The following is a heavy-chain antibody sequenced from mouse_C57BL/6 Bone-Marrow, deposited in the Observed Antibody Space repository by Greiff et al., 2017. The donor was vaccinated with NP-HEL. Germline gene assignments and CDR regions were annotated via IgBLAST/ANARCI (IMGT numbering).Heavy chain of an antibody. CDR1: GYTFTDYY. Sequence: VQLQQSGPELVKPGASVKISCKASGYTFTDYYMNWVKQSHGKSLEWIGDINPNNGGTSYNQKFKGKATLTVDKSSSTAYMELRSLTSEDSAVYYCAPYYYGSSYGAMDYWGQGTSVTVSS. CDR3: APYYYGSSYGAMDY. J-gene: IGHJ4*01. D-gene: IGHD1-1*01. V-gene: IGHV1-26*01. CDR2: INPNNGGT.